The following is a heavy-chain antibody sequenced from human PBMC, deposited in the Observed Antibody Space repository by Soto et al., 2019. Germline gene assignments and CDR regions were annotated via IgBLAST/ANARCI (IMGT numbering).Heavy chain of an antibody. D-gene: IGHD1-26*01. CDR1: GFTFSNPW. V-gene: IGHV3-15*01. CDR3: TTDPVAYSGCHDAFGN. CDR2: IKSKTDGGTT. Sequence: EGALTVSCAPAGFTFSNPWMSWVRQAPGKGLEWVGRIKSKTDGGTTDYAAPVKGRFTISRDDSKNTLYLQMNSLKTEDTDVHYCTTDPVAYSGCHDAFGNWRHLTMVTISS. J-gene: IGHJ3*02.